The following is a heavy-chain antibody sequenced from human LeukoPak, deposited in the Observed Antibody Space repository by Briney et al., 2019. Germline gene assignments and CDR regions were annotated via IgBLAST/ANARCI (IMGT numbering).Heavy chain of an antibody. Sequence: GGSLRLSCAASGFTFSSYSMNWVREAPGKGLEWVSSISSSSSYIYYADSVKGRFTISRDNAKNSLYLQMNSLRAEDTAVYYCARDSGSAAFDIWGQGTMVTVSS. CDR3: ARDSGSAAFDI. V-gene: IGHV3-21*01. D-gene: IGHD3-10*01. CDR1: GFTFSSYS. CDR2: ISSSSSYI. J-gene: IGHJ3*02.